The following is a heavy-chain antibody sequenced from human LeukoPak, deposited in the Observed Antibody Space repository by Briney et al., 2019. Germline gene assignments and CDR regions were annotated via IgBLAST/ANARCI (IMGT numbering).Heavy chain of an antibody. Sequence: GGALRLSSAASGFTVSSNYMSWVRQAPRKGLEWVSVIYSGGSTYYADSVKGRFTISRDNSKNTLYLQMNSLRAEDTAVYYCARDILTDSDYWGQGTLVTVSS. D-gene: IGHD3-9*01. CDR2: IYSGGST. CDR1: GFTVSSNY. J-gene: IGHJ4*02. CDR3: ARDILTDSDY. V-gene: IGHV3-53*01.